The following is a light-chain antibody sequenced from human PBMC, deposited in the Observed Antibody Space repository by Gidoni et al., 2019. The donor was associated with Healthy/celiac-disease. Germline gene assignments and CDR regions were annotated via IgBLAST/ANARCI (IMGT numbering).Light chain of an antibody. Sequence: HELTQSPSVSVSPGQTASITCSGDKLGDKYACWYQQKPGQSPVLVIYQDSKRPSGIPERFSGSNSGNTATLTISGTQAMDEADYYCQAWDSSTVVFGGGTKLTVL. CDR3: QAWDSSTVV. CDR1: KLGDKY. V-gene: IGLV3-1*01. CDR2: QDS. J-gene: IGLJ2*01.